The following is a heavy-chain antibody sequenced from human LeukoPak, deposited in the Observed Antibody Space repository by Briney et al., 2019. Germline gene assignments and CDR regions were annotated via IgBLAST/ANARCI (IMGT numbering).Heavy chain of an antibody. D-gene: IGHD3-16*01. V-gene: IGHV3-11*01. CDR1: GFTFSDRY. CDR2: ISGSGNSI. J-gene: IGHJ4*02. Sequence: GGSLRLSCAASGFTFSDRYMSWIRQVPGKGLEWVGYISGSGNSIDYADSVKGRFIISRDNAKNSVYLEMNSLRAEDTAVFYCARGHWGMDYWGQGTLVTVSS. CDR3: ARGHWGMDY.